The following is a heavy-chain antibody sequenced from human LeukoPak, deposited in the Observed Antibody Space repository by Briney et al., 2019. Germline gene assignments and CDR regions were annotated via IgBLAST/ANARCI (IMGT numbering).Heavy chain of an antibody. CDR2: IYHSGST. Sequence: PSETLSLTCAVSGGSISSSNWWSWVRPPPGKGLDWIGEIYHSGSTNYNPSLRSRVTISVDKSKNQFSLKLSSVTAADTAVYYCARGVDCSDFALDIWGQGTMVTVSS. CDR1: GGSISSSNW. J-gene: IGHJ3*02. D-gene: IGHD2-15*01. V-gene: IGHV4-4*02. CDR3: ARGVDCSDFALDI.